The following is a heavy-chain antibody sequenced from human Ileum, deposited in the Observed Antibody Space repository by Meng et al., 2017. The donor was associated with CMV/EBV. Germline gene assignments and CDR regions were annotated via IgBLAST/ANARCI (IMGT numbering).Heavy chain of an antibody. CDR3: ARFRIAALGNLFDP. CDR2: IFFSGNT. D-gene: IGHD6-13*01. V-gene: IGHV4-30-4*08. Sequence: QEHRPPLAPPPPTPPLTCTSSAAPIIIGDYYWSRLRHPPGKGLEWIGYIFFSGNTYYNPSLTNRVIISIDTPRNQFSLKVDSVTAADTAVYYCARFRIAALGNLFDPWGHGTLVTVSS. J-gene: IGHJ5*02. CDR1: AAPIIIGDYY.